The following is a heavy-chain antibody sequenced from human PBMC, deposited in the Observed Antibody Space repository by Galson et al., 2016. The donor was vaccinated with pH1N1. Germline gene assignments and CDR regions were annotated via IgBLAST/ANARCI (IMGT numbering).Heavy chain of an antibody. CDR3: ARHGVPLSSSSFVLDS. CDR1: GGSISTSSYY. V-gene: IGHV4-39*01. Sequence: ETLSLTCTVSGGSISTSSYYWGWIRQAPGKGLEWIGSIYYNGYDFYNPSLKSRLAISIDTSKNQFSLHLSSVTAAETAVYYCARHGVPLSSSSFVLDSWGQGTLVTVSS. J-gene: IGHJ4*02. D-gene: IGHD6-6*01. CDR2: IYYNGYD.